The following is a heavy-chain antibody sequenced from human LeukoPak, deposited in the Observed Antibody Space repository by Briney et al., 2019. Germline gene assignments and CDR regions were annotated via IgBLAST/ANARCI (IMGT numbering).Heavy chain of an antibody. CDR2: IKEDGSQK. J-gene: IGHJ4*02. CDR1: GLTLSSNW. D-gene: IGHD4/OR15-4a*01. CDR3: AREALYGGNRGFDY. V-gene: IGHV3-7*05. Sequence: GGSLRLSCVASGLTLSSNWMGWVRQAPGKGLEWVATIKEDGSQKYYVGSVKGRFTISRDNAMYSLYPQMNSLRAEDTAVYYCAREALYGGNRGFDYWGQGILVTVSS.